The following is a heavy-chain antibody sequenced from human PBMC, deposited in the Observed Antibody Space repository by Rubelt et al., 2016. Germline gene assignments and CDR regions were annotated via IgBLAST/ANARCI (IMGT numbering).Heavy chain of an antibody. V-gene: IGHV4-30-4*08. CDR1: GGSISSGGYY. J-gene: IGHJ4*02. Sequence: QVQLQESGPGLVKPSQTLSLTCTVSGGSISSGGYYWSWIRQPPGKGLEWIGEINHSGSTNYNPVLKSRVTISVDTSKNQFSLKLSSVTAADTAVYYCASYDSSGFDYWGQGTLVTVSS. CDR2: INHSGST. D-gene: IGHD3-22*01. CDR3: ASYDSSGFDY.